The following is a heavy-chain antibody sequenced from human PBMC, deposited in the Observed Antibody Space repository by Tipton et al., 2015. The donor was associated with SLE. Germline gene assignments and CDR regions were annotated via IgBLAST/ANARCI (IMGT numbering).Heavy chain of an antibody. D-gene: IGHD3-3*01. CDR1: GFTFSSYW. CDR2: INSDGSST. CDR3: ARGAGGYDFWSGYYTALDY. Sequence: SLRLSCAASGFTFSSYWMHWVRQAPGKGLVWVSRINSDGSSTSYADSVKGRFTISRDNAKNTLYLQMNSLRAEDTAVYYCARGAGGYDFWSGYYTALDYWGQGTLVTVSS. J-gene: IGHJ4*02. V-gene: IGHV3-74*01.